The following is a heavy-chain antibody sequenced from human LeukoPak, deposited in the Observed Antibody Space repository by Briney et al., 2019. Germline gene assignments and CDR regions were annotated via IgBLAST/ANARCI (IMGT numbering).Heavy chain of an antibody. D-gene: IGHD2-15*01. CDR2: IYYSGST. J-gene: IGHJ5*02. V-gene: IGHV4-59*08. Sequence: SETLSLTCTVSGGSISSYYWSWIRQPPGKGLEWIGYIYYSGSTNYNPSLKSRVTISVDTSKNQFSLKLSSVTAADTAVYYCARAMDIVVVVAATPCWFDPWGQGTLVTVSS. CDR1: GGSISSYY. CDR3: ARAMDIVVVVAATPCWFDP.